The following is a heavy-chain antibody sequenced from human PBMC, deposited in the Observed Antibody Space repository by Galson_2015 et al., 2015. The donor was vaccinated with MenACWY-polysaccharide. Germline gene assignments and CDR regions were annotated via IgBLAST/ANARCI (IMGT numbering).Heavy chain of an antibody. V-gene: IGHV3-30-3*01. D-gene: IGHD2-2*01. J-gene: IGHJ4*02. CDR3: AREYCSRTSCQTIDH. CDR2: ISYDGTNK. Sequence: WVRQAPGKGLEWVTIISYDGTNKYYADSVKGRFTISRDNSKNTLYLQMNSLRAEDTAVYYCAREYCSRTSCQTIDHWGQGTLVTVSS.